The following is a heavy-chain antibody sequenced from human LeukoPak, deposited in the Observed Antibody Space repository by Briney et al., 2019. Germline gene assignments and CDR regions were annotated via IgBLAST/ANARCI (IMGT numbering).Heavy chain of an antibody. D-gene: IGHD6-6*01. CDR3: ARGGGSSSFAFDY. V-gene: IGHV4-34*01. Sequence: PSETLSLTCAVYGGSFSGYYGSWGRQPPGKGLEGIGEINHSGSTNYNPSLKSRVTISVDTSKNQFSLKLSSVTAADTAVYYCARGGGSSSFAFDYWGQGTLVTVSS. CDR2: INHSGST. CDR1: GGSFSGYY. J-gene: IGHJ4*02.